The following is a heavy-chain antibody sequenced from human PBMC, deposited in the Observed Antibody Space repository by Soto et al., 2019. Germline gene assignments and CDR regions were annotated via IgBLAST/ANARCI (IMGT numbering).Heavy chain of an antibody. V-gene: IGHV3-49*03. Sequence: GGSLRLSCRGSGFTFGYYIMIWFRQAPGKGLEWVGLIRSKAYGRTTEYAASVRGRFTISRDDSNSVAYLQMNSLKTEDTAVYHCSRFTLASAFAFDFWGRGTLVTVSS. CDR1: GFTFGYYI. CDR3: SRFTLASAFAFDF. CDR2: IRSKAYGRTT. D-gene: IGHD3-16*01. J-gene: IGHJ2*01.